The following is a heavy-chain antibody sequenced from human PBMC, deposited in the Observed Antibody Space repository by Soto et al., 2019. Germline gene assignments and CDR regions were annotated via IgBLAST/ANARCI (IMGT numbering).Heavy chain of an antibody. J-gene: IGHJ6*02. Sequence: EVQLVESGGGLVQPGGSLRLSCAASGFTFSLYSMSWVRQAPGKGLEWVPYISRSSTGIHYADSLKGRFTISRDDATNSMHLQMNSLRDGDTAVYYCARAVTWGLDVWGQGTTVSISS. D-gene: IGHD3-10*01. CDR1: GFTFSLYS. CDR3: ARAVTWGLDV. V-gene: IGHV3-48*02. CDR2: ISRSSTGI.